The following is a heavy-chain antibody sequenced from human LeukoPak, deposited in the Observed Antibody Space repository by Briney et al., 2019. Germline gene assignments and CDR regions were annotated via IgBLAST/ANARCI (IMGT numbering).Heavy chain of an antibody. J-gene: IGHJ4*02. CDR2: TNGDGRST. Sequence: PGGSLRLSCAASEFTFSSYWMLWVRQPPGKGLVWVSGTNGDGRSTSYADSVKGRFTISRDNTENTLYLQMNSLRAEDTAVYYCARRYCSGGGCYLDHWGQGTLVIVSS. CDR1: EFTFSSYW. V-gene: IGHV3-74*01. CDR3: ARRYCSGGGCYLDH. D-gene: IGHD2-15*01.